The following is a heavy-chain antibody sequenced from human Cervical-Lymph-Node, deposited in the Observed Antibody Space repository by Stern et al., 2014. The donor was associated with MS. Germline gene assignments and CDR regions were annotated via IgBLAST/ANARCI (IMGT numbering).Heavy chain of an antibody. CDR3: ARGGYPDAFDI. J-gene: IGHJ3*02. CDR1: GYTFSTYG. V-gene: IGHV1-18*01. D-gene: IGHD5-12*01. Sequence: VQLVQSGGEVKKPGASVKVSCKASGYTFSTYGLSWVRQAPGQVLEWMRWNSAYGGNTDYAQKLQGRVTMTTDTSTSSAYMELRSLRSDDTAVYYCARGGYPDAFDIWGQGTMVTVSS. CDR2: NSAYGGNT.